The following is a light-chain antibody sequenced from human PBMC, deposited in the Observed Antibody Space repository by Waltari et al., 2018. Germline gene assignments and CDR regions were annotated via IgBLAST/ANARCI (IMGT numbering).Light chain of an antibody. CDR3: EHYLRLPVT. V-gene: IGKV3-20*01. CDR2: GAS. Sequence: ETVLTQSPGTLSLAVGERATVSCRASESVSRALSWYQQKPGQAPRLPIYGASARATGMPDRFSGSGSGTDFSLTISRLEPDDFAVYYCEHYLRLPVTFGQGTTVEI. J-gene: IGKJ1*01. CDR1: ESVSRA.